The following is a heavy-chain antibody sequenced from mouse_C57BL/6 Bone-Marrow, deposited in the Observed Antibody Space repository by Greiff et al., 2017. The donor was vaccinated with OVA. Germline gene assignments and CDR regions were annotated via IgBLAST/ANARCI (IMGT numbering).Heavy chain of an antibody. V-gene: IGHV1-82*01. CDR2: IYPGDGDT. CDR1: GYAFSSSW. J-gene: IGHJ3*01. Sequence: QVQLQQSGPELVKPGASVKISCKASGYAFSSSWMNWVKQRPGKGLEWIGRIYPGDGDTNYNGKFKGKATLTVDTSSSTAYMQLSSLTSEDSAVYYCARGKGFGFAYWGQGTLVTVSA. CDR3: ARGKGFGFAY.